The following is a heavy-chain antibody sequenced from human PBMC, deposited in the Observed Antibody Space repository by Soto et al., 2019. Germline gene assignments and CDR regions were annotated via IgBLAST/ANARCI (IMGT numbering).Heavy chain of an antibody. D-gene: IGHD4-4*01. J-gene: IGHJ3*02. CDR1: GYIFSDYG. V-gene: IGHV1-18*01. CDR2: ISAYNGNT. CDR3: ARPVTSPDHLDI. Sequence: ASVKVSCKSSGYIFSDYGITWVRQAPGQGLEWMGWISAYNGNTDYAQKFQDRLTLATDTSTSTAYMELRSLRSDVTALYYCARPVTSPDHLDIWGQGTMVTVSS.